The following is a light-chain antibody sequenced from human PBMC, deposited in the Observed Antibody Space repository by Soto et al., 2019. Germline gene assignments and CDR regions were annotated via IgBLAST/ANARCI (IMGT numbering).Light chain of an antibody. CDR3: STWDDSLNGPV. V-gene: IGLV1-44*01. J-gene: IGLJ2*01. Sequence: QSVLTQPPSASGTPRQRVTISCSGANSNIGSNSVTWYQQLPGAAPKVLIYSSNQRPSGVPDRFSGSRSGASASLAISGLQSEDEADYFCSTWDDSLNGPVFGGGTKVTVL. CDR1: NSNIGSNS. CDR2: SSN.